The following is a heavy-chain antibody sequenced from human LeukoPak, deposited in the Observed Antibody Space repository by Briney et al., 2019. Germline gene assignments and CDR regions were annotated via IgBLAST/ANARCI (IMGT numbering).Heavy chain of an antibody. V-gene: IGHV3-30*02. CDR1: GFTFSGHA. Sequence: GGSLRLSCAASGFTFSGHAMHSVRPTPGVGLEWVAIIGNDGRDQHYSESVKGRCTSTRDNSKNTLFLQLNSLRPEDTALYLCARDLMWGFDYWGQGTLVTVSS. CDR2: IGNDGRDQ. J-gene: IGHJ4*02. D-gene: IGHD7-27*01. CDR3: ARDLMWGFDY.